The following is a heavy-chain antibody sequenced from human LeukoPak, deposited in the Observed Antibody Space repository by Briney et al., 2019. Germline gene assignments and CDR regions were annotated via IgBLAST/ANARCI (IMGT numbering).Heavy chain of an antibody. CDR3: ARARAWAYYFDY. D-gene: IGHD7-27*01. CDR2: INSDGSST. J-gene: IGHJ4*02. V-gene: IGHV3-74*01. CDR1: GFTFSSYW. Sequence: HTGGSLRLSCAASGFTFSSYWMHWVRQAPGKGLVWVSRINSDGSSTSYADSVKGRFTISRDNAKNSLYLQMNSLRAEDTAVYYCARARAWAYYFDYWGQGTLVTVSS.